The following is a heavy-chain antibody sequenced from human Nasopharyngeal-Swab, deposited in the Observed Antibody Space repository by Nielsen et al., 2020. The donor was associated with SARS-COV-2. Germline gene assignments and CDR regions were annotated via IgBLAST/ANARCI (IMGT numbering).Heavy chain of an antibody. D-gene: IGHD6-19*01. Sequence: ASEKVSCKASGYTFTSYGISWVRQAPGQGLEWMGWIRAYNGNTNYAQKLQGRVTMITDTSTSTAYMELRSLRSDDTAVYYCVGAGIAVAAKNDYWGQGTLVTVSS. J-gene: IGHJ4*02. CDR1: GYTFTSYG. V-gene: IGHV1-18*01. CDR2: IRAYNGNT. CDR3: VGAGIAVAAKNDY.